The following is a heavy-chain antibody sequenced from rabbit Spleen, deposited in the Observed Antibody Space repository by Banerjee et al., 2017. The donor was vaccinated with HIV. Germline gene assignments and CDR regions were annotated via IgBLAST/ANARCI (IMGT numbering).Heavy chain of an antibody. CDR2: INIVTGKD. V-gene: IGHV1S45*01. CDR3: ARDLAAWNSGSYAFDL. CDR1: GVSFSDKDV. D-gene: IGHD1-1*01. Sequence: EQLEESGGGLVKPEGSLTLTCKASGVSFSDKDVMCWVRQAPGKGLEWIACINIVTGKDVYATWAKGRFIMSRTSSTTVTLQMTSLTAADTATYFCARDLAAWNSGSYAFDLWGPGTLVTVS. J-gene: IGHJ4*01.